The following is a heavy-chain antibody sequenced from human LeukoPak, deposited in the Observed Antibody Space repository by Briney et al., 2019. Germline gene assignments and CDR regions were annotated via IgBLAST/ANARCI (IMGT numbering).Heavy chain of an antibody. CDR3: AMEGYSGNYPAY. J-gene: IGHJ4*02. CDR2: ISSSSSYI. D-gene: IGHD1-26*01. Sequence: WVSSISSSSSYIYYADSAKGRFTISRDNAKNSLYLQMNSLRAEDTAVYYCAMEGYSGNYPAYWGQGTLVTVSS. V-gene: IGHV3-21*01.